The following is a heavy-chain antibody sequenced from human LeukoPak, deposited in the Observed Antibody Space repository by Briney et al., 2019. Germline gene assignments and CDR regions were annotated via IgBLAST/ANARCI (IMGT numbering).Heavy chain of an antibody. D-gene: IGHD6-13*01. V-gene: IGHV4-4*07. CDR3: ARDRRVGPIAAAGGSWFDP. CDR1: GGSISSYY. CDR2: IYTSGST. J-gene: IGHJ5*02. Sequence: SETLSLTCTVSGGSISSYYWSWIRQPAGKGLEWIGRIYTSGSTNYNPSLKSRVTISVDTSKNQFSLKLSSVTAADTAVYYCARDRRVGPIAAAGGSWFDPWGQGTLVTVSS.